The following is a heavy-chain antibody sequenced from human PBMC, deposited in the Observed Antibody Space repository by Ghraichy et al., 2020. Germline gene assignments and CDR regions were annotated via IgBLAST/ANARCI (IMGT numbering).Heavy chain of an antibody. D-gene: IGHD6-19*01. Sequence: AGSLSLTCTVSGGSISSSSYYWGWIRQPPGKGLEWIGIMRYSGNTYYNPSLKSRVTMSVDTSKNQLSLRLNSVTAADTAVYYCARLPIYTTGWQADYWGQGALVTVSS. CDR3: ARLPIYTTGWQADY. V-gene: IGHV4-39*01. CDR1: GGSISSSSYY. J-gene: IGHJ4*02. CDR2: MRYSGNT.